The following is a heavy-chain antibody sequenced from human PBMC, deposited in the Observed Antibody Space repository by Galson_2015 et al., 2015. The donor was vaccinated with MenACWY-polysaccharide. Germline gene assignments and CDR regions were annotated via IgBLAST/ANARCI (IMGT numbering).Heavy chain of an antibody. CDR3: ARGRYYHYGMDV. V-gene: IGHV6-1*01. CDR2: TYYRSKWYN. Sequence: CAISGDSVSRNSVAWNWIRQSPSRGLEWLGRTYYRSKWYNDYAVSVKSRITINPDTSKNQFSLQLNSVTPEDTAVYYCARGRYYHYGMDVWGQGTTVTVSS. CDR1: GDSVSRNSVA. J-gene: IGHJ6*02.